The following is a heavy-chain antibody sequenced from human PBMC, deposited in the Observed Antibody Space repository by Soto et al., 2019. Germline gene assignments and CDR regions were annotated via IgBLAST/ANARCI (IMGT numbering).Heavy chain of an antibody. CDR3: ARDHRGGYYDSSGYPRENWFDP. CDR1: GGTFSSYA. J-gene: IGHJ5*02. Sequence: GASVKVSCKASGGTFSSYAISWVRQAPGQGLEWMGGIIPIFGTANYAQKFQGRVTITADESTSTAYMELSSLRSEDTAVYYCARDHRGGYYDSSGYPRENWFDPWGQGTLVTVSS. CDR2: IIPIFGTA. V-gene: IGHV1-69*13. D-gene: IGHD3-22*01.